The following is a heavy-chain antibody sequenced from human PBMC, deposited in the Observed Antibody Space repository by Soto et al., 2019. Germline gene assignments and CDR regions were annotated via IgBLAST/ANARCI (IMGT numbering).Heavy chain of an antibody. D-gene: IGHD4-17*01. V-gene: IGHV3-33*01. CDR1: GFTFSSYG. CDR2: IWYDGSNK. J-gene: IGHJ4*02. CDR3: ARDPSETVTPGFDY. Sequence: QVQLVESGGGVVQPGRSLRLSCAASGFTFSSYGMHWVRQAPGKGLEWVAVIWYDGSNKYYADSVKGRFTISRDNSKNTLYLQMISLRAEDTAVYYCARDPSETVTPGFDYWGQGTLVTVSS.